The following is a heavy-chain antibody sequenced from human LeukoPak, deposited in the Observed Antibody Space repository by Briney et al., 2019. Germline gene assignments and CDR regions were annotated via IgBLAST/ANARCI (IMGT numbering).Heavy chain of an antibody. Sequence: GGSLRLSCAASGFTFSSYTVIWVRQAPGKGLEWVSSISGSSSYIYYADSVKGRFTISRDNARNSLYLQMNSLRAEDTAVYYCARADYGDYRREYYFDYWGPGSLVTVSS. V-gene: IGHV3-21*01. D-gene: IGHD4-17*01. CDR2: ISGSSSYI. CDR3: ARADYGDYRREYYFDY. J-gene: IGHJ4*01. CDR1: GFTFSSYT.